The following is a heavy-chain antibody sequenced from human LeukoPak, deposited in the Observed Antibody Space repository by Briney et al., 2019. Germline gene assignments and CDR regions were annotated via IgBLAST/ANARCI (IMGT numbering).Heavy chain of an antibody. J-gene: IGHJ5*02. Sequence: SGPALVKPTQTLTLTCTFSGFSLSTSGMRVSWIRQPPGKALEWLARIDWDDDKFYSTSLKTRLTISKDTSKNQVVLTMTNMDPVDTATYYCAKGPGIAANWFDPWGQGTLVTVSS. CDR3: AKGPGIAANWFDP. CDR1: GFSLSTSGMR. CDR2: IDWDDDK. V-gene: IGHV2-70*04. D-gene: IGHD6-25*01.